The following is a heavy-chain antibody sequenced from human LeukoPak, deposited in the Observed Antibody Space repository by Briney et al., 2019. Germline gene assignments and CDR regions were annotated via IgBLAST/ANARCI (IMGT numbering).Heavy chain of an antibody. CDR2: INPNSGGT. Sequence: ASVKVSCKASGYTFTGYYMDWVRQAPGQGLEWMGWINPNSGGTNYAQKFQGRVTMTRDTSISTAYMELSRLRSDDTAVYYCAREEGYCSGGNCYSVHVWGQGALVTVSS. CDR3: AREEGYCSGGNCYSVHV. V-gene: IGHV1-2*02. J-gene: IGHJ4*02. D-gene: IGHD2-15*01. CDR1: GYTFTGYY.